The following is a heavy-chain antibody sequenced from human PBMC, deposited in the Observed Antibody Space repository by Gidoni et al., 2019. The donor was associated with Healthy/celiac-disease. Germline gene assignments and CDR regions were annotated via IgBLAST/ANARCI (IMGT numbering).Heavy chain of an antibody. V-gene: IGHV4-61*01. Sequence: QVQLQESGPGLVKPEETLSLTCNRSGGSVSRGSYSWSWIRQPPGKGLEWIGYIYSSGSTNYNPSLKSRVTISVDTSKNQFSLKLSSVAAADTAVYYCASWGSGSYHSFDYWGQGTLVTVSA. CDR3: ASWGSGSYHSFDY. J-gene: IGHJ4*02. CDR1: GGSVSRGSYS. D-gene: IGHD3-10*01. CDR2: IYSSGST.